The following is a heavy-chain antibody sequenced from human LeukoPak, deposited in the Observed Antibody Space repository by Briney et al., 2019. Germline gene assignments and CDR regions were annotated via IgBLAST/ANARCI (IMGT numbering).Heavy chain of an antibody. J-gene: IGHJ4*02. CDR2: IRYDGTNK. D-gene: IGHD4/OR15-4a*01. V-gene: IGHV3-30*02. CDR3: ARRAGAYSHPYDY. Sequence: TGGSLRLSCAASGFTFSNYGMHWVRQAPGKGLEWVAFIRYDGTNKYYADSVKGRFTISRDNSKNTLYLQMNSLRAEDTAVYYCARRAGAYSHPYDYWGQGTLVTVSS. CDR1: GFTFSNYG.